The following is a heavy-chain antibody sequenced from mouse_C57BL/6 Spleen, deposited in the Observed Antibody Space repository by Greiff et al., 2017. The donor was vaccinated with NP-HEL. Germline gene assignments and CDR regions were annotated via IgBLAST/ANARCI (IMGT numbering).Heavy chain of an antibody. Sequence: QVQLQQPGAELVKPGASVKLSCKASGYTFTSYWMHWVKQRPGQGLEWIGMIHPNSGSTNYNEKFKSKATLTVDKSSSTAYMQLSSLTSEDSAVYYCARFPEGPYYAMDYWGQGTSVTVSS. J-gene: IGHJ4*01. CDR2: IHPNSGST. CDR3: ARFPEGPYYAMDY. V-gene: IGHV1-64*01. CDR1: GYTFTSYW.